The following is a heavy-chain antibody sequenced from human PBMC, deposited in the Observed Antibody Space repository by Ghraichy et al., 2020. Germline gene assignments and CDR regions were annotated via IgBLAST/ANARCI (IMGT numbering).Heavy chain of an antibody. V-gene: IGHV4-59*01. J-gene: IGHJ2*01. CDR1: GGSISSYY. D-gene: IGHD5-12*01. CDR3: AREETWNWYFDL. Sequence: SETLSLTCTVSGGSISSYYWSWIRQPPGKGLEWIGYIYYSGSTNYNPSLKSRVTISVDTSKNQFSLKLSSVTAAGTAVYYCAREETWNWYFDLWGRGTLVTVSS. CDR2: IYYSGST.